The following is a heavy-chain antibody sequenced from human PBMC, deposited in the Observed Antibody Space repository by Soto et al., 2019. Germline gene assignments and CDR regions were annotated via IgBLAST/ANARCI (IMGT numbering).Heavy chain of an antibody. V-gene: IGHV1-69*13. CDR2: IIPIFGTA. CDR1: GGTFSSYA. CDR3: ASGGVVVTAIPAYYFDY. Sequence: ASVKVSCKASGGTFSSYAISWVQQAPGQGLEWMGGIIPIFGTANYAQKFQGRVTITADESTSTAYMELSSLRSEDPAVYYCASGGVVVTAIPAYYFDYWGQGTLVTVSS. J-gene: IGHJ4*02. D-gene: IGHD2-21*02.